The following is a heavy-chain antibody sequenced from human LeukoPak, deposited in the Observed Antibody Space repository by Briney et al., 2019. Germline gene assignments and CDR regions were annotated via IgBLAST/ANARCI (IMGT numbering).Heavy chain of an antibody. Sequence: SETLSLTCTVSGGSISSGGYYWSWIRQHPGKGLEWIGYIYYSGSTYYNPSLKSRVTISVDTSKNQFSLKLSSVTAADTAVYYCARGRAYDFWSGYYRTSFYFDYWGQGTLVTVSS. V-gene: IGHV4-31*03. J-gene: IGHJ4*02. CDR3: ARGRAYDFWSGYYRTSFYFDY. CDR1: GGSISSGGYY. CDR2: IYYSGST. D-gene: IGHD3-3*01.